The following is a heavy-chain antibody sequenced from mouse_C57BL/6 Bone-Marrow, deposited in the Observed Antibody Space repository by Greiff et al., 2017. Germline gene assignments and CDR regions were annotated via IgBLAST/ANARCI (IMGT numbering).Heavy chain of an antibody. CDR1: GFSLTSYG. V-gene: IGHV2-4*01. CDR3: AKDVHYDYDLPRGYFDV. J-gene: IGHJ1*03. D-gene: IGHD2-4*01. Sequence: VMLVESGPGLVQPSQSLSITCTVSGFSLTSYGVHWVRQPPGKGLEWLGVIWSGGGTDYNAAFISRLSISKDNSKSQVFFKMNSLQADDTAIYYCAKDVHYDYDLPRGYFDVWGTGTTVTVSS. CDR2: IWSGGGT.